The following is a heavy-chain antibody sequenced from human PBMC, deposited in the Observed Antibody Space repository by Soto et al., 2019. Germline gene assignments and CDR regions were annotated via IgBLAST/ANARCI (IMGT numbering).Heavy chain of an antibody. CDR1: GFTFSSYA. Sequence: PGGSLRLSCAASGFTFSSYAMHWVRQAPGKGLEWVAVISYDGSNKYYADSVKGRSTISRDNSKNTLYLQMNSLRAEDTAVYYCARDMVRGVIIQIQYYYYYGMDVWGQGTTVTVSS. CDR3: ARDMVRGVIIQIQYYYYYGMDV. J-gene: IGHJ6*02. D-gene: IGHD3-10*01. CDR2: ISYDGSNK. V-gene: IGHV3-30-3*01.